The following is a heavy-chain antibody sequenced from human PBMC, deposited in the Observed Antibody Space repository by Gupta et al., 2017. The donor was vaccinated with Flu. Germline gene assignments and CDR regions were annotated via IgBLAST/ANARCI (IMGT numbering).Heavy chain of an antibody. V-gene: IGHV3-74*01. CDR1: GFTFSSYW. CDR3: ARRDGNSEVDY. J-gene: IGHJ4*02. Sequence: EVQLVESGGGLVQPGGSLRLSCAASGFTFSSYWMHWVRQAPGKGLVRVSCINSDGSSTSYADSVKGRFTISRDNAKNTLYLQMNSLRAEDTAVYYCARRDGNSEVDYWGQGTLVTVSS. D-gene: IGHD4-23*01. CDR2: INSDGSST.